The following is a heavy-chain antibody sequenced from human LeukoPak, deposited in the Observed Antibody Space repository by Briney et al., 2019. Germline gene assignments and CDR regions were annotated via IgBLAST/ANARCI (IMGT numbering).Heavy chain of an antibody. Sequence: GGSLRLSCVASGFTLKNAWMSWVRQAPGKGLECVSYISSSGTTIYYADSVKGRFTISRDNARNSLYLQMNSLRAEDTAVYYCARESPSYGGNVFDYWGQGTLVTVSS. CDR3: ARESPSYGGNVFDY. D-gene: IGHD4-23*01. J-gene: IGHJ4*02. V-gene: IGHV3-11*04. CDR2: ISSSGTTI. CDR1: GFTLKNAW.